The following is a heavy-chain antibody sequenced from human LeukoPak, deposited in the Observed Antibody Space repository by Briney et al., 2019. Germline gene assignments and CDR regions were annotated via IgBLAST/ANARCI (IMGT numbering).Heavy chain of an antibody. V-gene: IGHV4-39*07. Sequence: PSETLSLTCAVSGGSITSGSYYWGWIRQPPGKGLEWIGSIYYSGSTNYNPSLKSRVTISVDTSKNQFSLKLSSLTAADTAVYYFARRGGNSGSYSHFDLWGRGTLVTVSS. J-gene: IGHJ2*01. D-gene: IGHD1-26*01. CDR2: IYYSGST. CDR3: ARRGGNSGSYSHFDL. CDR1: GGSITSGSYY.